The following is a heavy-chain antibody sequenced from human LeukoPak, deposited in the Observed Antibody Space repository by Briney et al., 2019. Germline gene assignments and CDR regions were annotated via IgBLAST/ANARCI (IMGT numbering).Heavy chain of an antibody. J-gene: IGHJ4*02. CDR1: GYTFTGYY. Sequence: ASVKVSCKASGYTFTGYYMHWVRQAPGQGLEWMGRTNPNSGGTNYAQKFQGRVTMTRDTSISTACMELSRLRSDDTAVYYCARKGLRHFDYWGQGTLVTVSS. V-gene: IGHV1-2*06. D-gene: IGHD4-17*01. CDR2: TNPNSGGT. CDR3: ARKGLRHFDY.